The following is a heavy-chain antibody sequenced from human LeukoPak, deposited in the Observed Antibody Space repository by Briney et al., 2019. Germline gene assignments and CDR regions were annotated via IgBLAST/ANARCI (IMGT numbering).Heavy chain of an antibody. CDR1: GYTFTSYY. CDR3: ARASELVVVVRNPDDYFDY. V-gene: IGHV1-46*01. CDR2: INPSGGST. Sequence: ASVKVSCKASGYTFTSYYMHWVRQAPGQGLEWMGIINPSGGSTSYAQKFQGRVTMTRDTSTSTVYMELSSLRSEDTAVYYCARASELVVVVRNPDDYFDYWGQGTLVTVSS. D-gene: IGHD2-15*01. J-gene: IGHJ4*02.